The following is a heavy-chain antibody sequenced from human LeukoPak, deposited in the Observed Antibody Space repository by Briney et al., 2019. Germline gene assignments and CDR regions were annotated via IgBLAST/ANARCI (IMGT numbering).Heavy chain of an antibody. CDR2: MNPNSGNT. J-gene: IGHJ4*02. D-gene: IGHD6-19*01. V-gene: IGHV1-8*01. CDR1: GYTFTSYD. CDR3: ARGRRSSGWYIDY. Sequence: ASVKVSCKASGYTFTSYDINWVRQATGQGLEWMGWMNPNSGNTGYAQKFQGRVTMTRNTSISTAYMELSSPRSEDTAVYYCARGRRSSGWYIDYWGQGTLVTVSS.